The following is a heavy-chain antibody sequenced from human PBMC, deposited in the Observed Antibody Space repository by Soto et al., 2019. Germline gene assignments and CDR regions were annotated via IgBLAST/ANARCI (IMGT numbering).Heavy chain of an antibody. CDR3: AKGRSHWGELPPYTTFDY. CDR2: ISGSGGST. D-gene: IGHD1-26*01. V-gene: IGHV3-23*01. CDR1: GFTFSSYA. Sequence: PGGSLRLSCAASGFTFSSYAMSWVRQAPGKGLEWVSAISGSGGSTYYADSVKGRFTISRDNSKNTLYLQMNSLRAEDTAVYYCAKGRSHWGELPPYTTFDYWGQGALVTVSS. J-gene: IGHJ4*02.